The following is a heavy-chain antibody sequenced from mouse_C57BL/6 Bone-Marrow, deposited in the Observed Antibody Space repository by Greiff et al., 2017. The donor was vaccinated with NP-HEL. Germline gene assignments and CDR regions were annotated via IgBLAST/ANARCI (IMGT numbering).Heavy chain of an antibody. V-gene: IGHV1-81*01. J-gene: IGHJ2*01. CDR3: ARSGLLRSWY. Sequence: QQSCKASGYTFTSYGISWVKQRTGQGLEWIGEIYPRSGNTYYNEKFKGKATLTADKSSSTAYMELRSLTSEDSAVYFCARSGLLRSWYWGQGTTLTVSS. CDR2: IYPRSGNT. D-gene: IGHD1-1*01. CDR1: GYTFTSYG.